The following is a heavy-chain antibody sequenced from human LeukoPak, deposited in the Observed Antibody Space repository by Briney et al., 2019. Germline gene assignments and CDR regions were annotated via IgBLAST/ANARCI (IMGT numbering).Heavy chain of an antibody. CDR2: MNPNSGGT. Sequence: ASVKVSCKASGYTFTSYDINWVRQATGQGLEWMGWMNPNSGGTNYAQKFQGRVTMTRDTSISTAYMELSRLRSDDTAVYYCARDFAVEMATISSDYWGQGTLVTVSS. CDR1: GYTFTSYD. CDR3: ARDFAVEMATISSDY. J-gene: IGHJ4*02. V-gene: IGHV1-2*02. D-gene: IGHD5-24*01.